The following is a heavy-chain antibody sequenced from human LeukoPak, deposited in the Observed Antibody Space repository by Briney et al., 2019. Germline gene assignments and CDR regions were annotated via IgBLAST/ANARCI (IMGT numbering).Heavy chain of an antibody. J-gene: IGHJ3*02. V-gene: IGHV5-51*01. Sequence: GESLKISCKGSGYNFATYWIGWVRQMPGKGLEWMGIIYPGDSDTRYSPSFQGQVTISADKSISTAYLQWSSLKAPDTAMYYCARRSTPDFGRSPKDAFDIWGQGTVVTVSS. CDR1: GYNFATYW. CDR3: ARRSTPDFGRSPKDAFDI. CDR2: IYPGDSDT. D-gene: IGHD1-26*01.